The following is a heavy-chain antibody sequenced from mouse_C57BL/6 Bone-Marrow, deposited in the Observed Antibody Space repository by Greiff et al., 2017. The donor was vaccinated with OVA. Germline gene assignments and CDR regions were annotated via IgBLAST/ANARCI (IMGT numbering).Heavy chain of an antibody. CDR1: GYTFTDYY. Sequence: EVQLQQSGPELVKPGASVKISCKASGYTFTDYYMNWVKQSHGKSLEWIGDINPNNGGTSYNQKFKGKATLTVDKSSSTAYMELRSLTSEDSAVYYCEGRFQYYFDYWGQGTTLTVSS. CDR3: EGRFQYYFDY. V-gene: IGHV1-26*01. CDR2: INPNNGGT. J-gene: IGHJ2*01.